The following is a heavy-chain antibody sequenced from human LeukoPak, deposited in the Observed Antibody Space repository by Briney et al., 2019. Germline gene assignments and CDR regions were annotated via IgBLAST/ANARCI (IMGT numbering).Heavy chain of an antibody. CDR2: ISWNSGTI. V-gene: IGHV3-9*01. Sequence: GRSLRLSCAASGFTFDEYAMHWVRQAPGKGLEWVSSISWNSGTIAYADSVKGRFTVSRDNAKNSVYLQMGSLRAEDTALYYCAKTGCSSITCYTNCWGRGTLVTVSS. J-gene: IGHJ4*02. D-gene: IGHD2-2*02. CDR1: GFTFDEYA. CDR3: AKTGCSSITCYTNC.